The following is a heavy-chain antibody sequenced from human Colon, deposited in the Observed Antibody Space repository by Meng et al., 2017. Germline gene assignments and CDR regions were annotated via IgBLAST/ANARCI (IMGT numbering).Heavy chain of an antibody. CDR1: GGSLSSGNDY. CDR2: ISYSGNS. V-gene: IGHV4-61*01. CDR3: ATGPGYSSGLDS. Sequence: QVQLQESWPGLVRHSETLSLPCSVSGGSLSSGNDYWSWIRQAPGKGLEWIGYISYSGNSLYNPSLKSRVDISTDTSRRQCSLKFNSVTAADTAIYYCATGPGYSSGLDSWGRGALVTVSS. J-gene: IGHJ4*02. D-gene: IGHD6-19*01.